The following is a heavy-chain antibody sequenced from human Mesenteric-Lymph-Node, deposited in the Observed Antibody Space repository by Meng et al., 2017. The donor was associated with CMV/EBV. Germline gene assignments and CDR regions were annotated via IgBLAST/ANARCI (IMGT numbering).Heavy chain of an antibody. CDR3: ARDGYYYDSSGYQPYYFEY. CDR1: GFTFSSYS. CDR2: ISISDSTI. D-gene: IGHD3-22*01. J-gene: IGHJ4*02. Sequence: GESLKISCAASGFTFSSYSMNWVRQAPGKGLEWVSYISISDSTIYYADSVKGRFIISRDTAKNSLYLQMNSLRAEDTAVYYCARDGYYYDSSGYQPYYFEYWGQGTLVTVSS. V-gene: IGHV3-48*04.